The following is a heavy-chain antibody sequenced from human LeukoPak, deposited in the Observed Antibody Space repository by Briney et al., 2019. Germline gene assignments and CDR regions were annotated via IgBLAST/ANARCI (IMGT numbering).Heavy chain of an antibody. D-gene: IGHD6-13*01. CDR3: AREGHSSSWFHGMDV. J-gene: IGHJ6*02. CDR1: GFTFSSYW. Sequence: GGSLRLSCAASGFTFSSYWMSWVRQAPGKGLEWVANIKQDGSEKYYVDSVKGRFTISRDNAKNSLYLQMNSLRAEDTAAYYCAREGHSSSWFHGMDVWGQGTTVTVSS. CDR2: IKQDGSEK. V-gene: IGHV3-7*05.